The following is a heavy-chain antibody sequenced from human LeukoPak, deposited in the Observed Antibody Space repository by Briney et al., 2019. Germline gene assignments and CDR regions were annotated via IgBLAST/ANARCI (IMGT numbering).Heavy chain of an antibody. J-gene: IGHJ4*02. Sequence: ASVKVSCKASGYTFTSYGISWVRQAPGQGLEWMGWISAYNGNTNYAQKLQGRVTMTRDMSTSTVYMELSSLRSEDTAVYYCARDHCTNGVCLDYWGQGTLVTVSS. V-gene: IGHV1-18*01. CDR1: GYTFTSYG. CDR3: ARDHCTNGVCLDY. CDR2: ISAYNGNT. D-gene: IGHD2-8*01.